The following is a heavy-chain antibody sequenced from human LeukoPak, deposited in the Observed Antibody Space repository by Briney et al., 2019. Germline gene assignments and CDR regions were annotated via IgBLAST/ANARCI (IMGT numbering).Heavy chain of an antibody. CDR3: ARVPIVVVPWYYFDY. D-gene: IGHD3-22*01. CDR2: INHSGST. CDR1: GGSFSGYY. Sequence: SETLSLTCAVYGGSFSGYYWSWIRQPPGKGLEWTGEINHSGSTNYNPSLKSRVTISVDTSKNQFSLKLSSVTAADTAVYYCARVPIVVVPWYYFDYWGQGTLVTVSS. J-gene: IGHJ4*02. V-gene: IGHV4-34*01.